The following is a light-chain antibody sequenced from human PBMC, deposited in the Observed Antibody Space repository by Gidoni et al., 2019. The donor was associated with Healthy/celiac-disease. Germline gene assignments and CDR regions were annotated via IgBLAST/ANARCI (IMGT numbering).Light chain of an antibody. V-gene: IGKV3-15*01. CDR1: QSVSSY. CDR2: GAS. Sequence: EIVMTQSPATLSVSPAESATLPGRASQSVSSYLAWYQQKPGQAPRLLIYGASTRATGIPARFSGSGSGTEFTLTISSLQSEDFAVYYCQQYNNWPPWTFGQGTKVEIK. J-gene: IGKJ1*01. CDR3: QQYNNWPPWT.